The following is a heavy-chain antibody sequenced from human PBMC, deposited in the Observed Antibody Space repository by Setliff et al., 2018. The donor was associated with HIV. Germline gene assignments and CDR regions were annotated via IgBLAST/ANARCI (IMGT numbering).Heavy chain of an antibody. CDR2: MKSIPDGGRI. D-gene: IGHD2-21*01. Sequence: GGSLRLSCVVSGLTFSDVWMSWVRQAPGKGLEWIGRMKSIPDGGRIDYAAPVKGRFAISRDDAINTLYLQMNSLKIEDTAVYYCTTGTRLVDWGQGALVTVSS. V-gene: IGHV3-15*01. CDR1: GLTFSDVW. CDR3: TTGTRLVD. J-gene: IGHJ4*02.